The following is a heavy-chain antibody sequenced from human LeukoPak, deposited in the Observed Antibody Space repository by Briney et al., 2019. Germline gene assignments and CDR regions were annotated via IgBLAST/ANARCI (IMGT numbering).Heavy chain of an antibody. CDR3: AKALDLEWLSVFDY. V-gene: IGHV1-69*05. CDR1: GATFTTYA. J-gene: IGHJ4*02. CDR2: IIPVFGTA. Sequence: SVKVSCKASGATFTTYAIIWVRQAPGQGLEWMGGIIPVFGTANYAQRFQGRVTITTDESTSTAYMELRSLRSDDTAVYYCAKALDLEWLSVFDYWGQGTLVTVSS. D-gene: IGHD3-3*01.